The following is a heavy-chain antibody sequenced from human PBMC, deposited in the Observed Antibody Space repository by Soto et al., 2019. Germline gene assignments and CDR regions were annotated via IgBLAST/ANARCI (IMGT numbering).Heavy chain of an antibody. D-gene: IGHD6-13*01. CDR3: AKVLIAAAGPYYYYGMDV. CDR1: GFTFSSYG. V-gene: IGHV3-30*18. Sequence: GGSLRLSCAASGFTFSSYGMHWVRQAPGKGLEWVAVISYDGSNKYYADSVKGRFTISRDNSKNTLYLQMNSLRAEDTAVYYCAKVLIAAAGPYYYYGMDVWGQGTTVTVS. CDR2: ISYDGSNK. J-gene: IGHJ6*02.